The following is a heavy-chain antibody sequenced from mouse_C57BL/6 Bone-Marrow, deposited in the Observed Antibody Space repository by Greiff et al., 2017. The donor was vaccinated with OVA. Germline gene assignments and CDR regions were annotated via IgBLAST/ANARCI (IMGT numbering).Heavy chain of an antibody. Sequence: QVHVKQSGAELVKPGASVKLSCKASGYTFTSYWMQWVKQRPGQGLEWIGEIDPSDSYTNYNQKFKGKATLTVDTSSSTAYMQLSSLTSEDSAVYYCARETYYGYDSAYWGQGTLVTVSA. CDR2: IDPSDSYT. V-gene: IGHV1-50*01. CDR1: GYTFTSYW. D-gene: IGHD2-9*01. CDR3: ARETYYGYDSAY. J-gene: IGHJ3*01.